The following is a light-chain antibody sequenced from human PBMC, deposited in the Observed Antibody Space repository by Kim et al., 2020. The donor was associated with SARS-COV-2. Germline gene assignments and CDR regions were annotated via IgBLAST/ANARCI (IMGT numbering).Light chain of an antibody. CDR3: QSSDSSDTFWV. J-gene: IGLJ3*02. V-gene: IGLV3-25*03. CDR2: ERQ. CDR1: ALPNQN. Sequence: SPRKAARINWSGEALPNQNGYLIPREAGQAPVLVVYERQRRPSRVPERFSGSTSGTTVTLTISGVQAEDEADYYCQSSDSSDTFWVFGGGTQLTVL.